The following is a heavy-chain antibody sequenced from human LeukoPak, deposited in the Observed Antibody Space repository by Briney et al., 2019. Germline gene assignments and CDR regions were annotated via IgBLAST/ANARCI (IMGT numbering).Heavy chain of an antibody. V-gene: IGHV3-7*03. J-gene: IGHJ4*02. CDR2: IKQDGSEK. D-gene: IGHD3-9*01. Sequence: GGSLRLSCAASGFTFSSYWMSWVRQAPGKGLEGVANIKQDGSEKYYVDSVKGRFTISRDNAKNSLYLQMNSLRAEDTAVYYCAREQYYDILTGYWPYFDYWGQGTLVTVSS. CDR1: GFTFSSYW. CDR3: AREQYYDILTGYWPYFDY.